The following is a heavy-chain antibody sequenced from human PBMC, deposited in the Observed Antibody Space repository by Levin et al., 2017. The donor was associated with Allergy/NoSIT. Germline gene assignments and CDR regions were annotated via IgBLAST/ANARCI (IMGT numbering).Heavy chain of an antibody. D-gene: IGHD3-10*01. J-gene: IGHJ4*02. CDR2: ISGSGGST. Sequence: GGSLRLSCAASGFTFSSYAMSWVRQAPGKGLEWVSAISGSGGSTYYADSVKGRFTISRDNSKNTLYLQMNSLRAEDTAVYYCAKDRITMVQGGSSGEQGAQGTLVTVSS. V-gene: IGHV3-23*01. CDR1: GFTFSSYA. CDR3: AKDRITMVQGGSSGEQ.